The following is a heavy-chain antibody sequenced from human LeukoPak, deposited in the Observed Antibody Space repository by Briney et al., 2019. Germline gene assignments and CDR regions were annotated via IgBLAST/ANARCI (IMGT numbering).Heavy chain of an antibody. D-gene: IGHD3-3*01. CDR3: AKDRLEWLQ. J-gene: IGHJ4*02. CDR2: IRYDGSNK. CDR1: GFIFSGHG. Sequence: GESLKISCAASGFIFSGHGMHWVRQAPGKGLEWGAFIRYDGSNKYYADSVKGRFTISRDNSKNTLYLQMNSLRAEDTAVYYCAKDRLEWLQWGQGTLVTVSS. V-gene: IGHV3-30*02.